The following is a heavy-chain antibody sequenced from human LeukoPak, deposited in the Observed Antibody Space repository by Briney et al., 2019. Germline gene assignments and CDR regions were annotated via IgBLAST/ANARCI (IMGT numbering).Heavy chain of an antibody. Sequence: PGGCLRLSCAASGFTFSSYSMNWVRQAPRKGLEWVSYISSSSSNIYYADSVKGRFTISRDNAKNSLYLQMNSPRAEDTSLSYCARVAYYYDSSGYYPLGDYWGQGTLVTVSS. CDR2: ISSSSSNI. CDR1: GFTFSSYS. D-gene: IGHD3-22*01. CDR3: ARVAYYYDSSGYYPLGDY. V-gene: IGHV3-48*01. J-gene: IGHJ4*02.